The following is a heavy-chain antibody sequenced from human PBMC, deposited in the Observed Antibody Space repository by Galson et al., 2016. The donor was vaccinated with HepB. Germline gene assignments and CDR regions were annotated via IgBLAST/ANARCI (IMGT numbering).Heavy chain of an antibody. CDR2: INAGTGDT. CDR3: ARLRDYPV. J-gene: IGHJ6*02. Sequence: SVKVSCKASGYTFSTCAIHWVRQAPGQGLEWMGWINAGTGDTRYSQNFQGGVTITRDTSASPAYMELSSLRSEATAVYYLARLRDYPVWGHGTTVTVSS. CDR1: GYTFSTCA. D-gene: IGHD2-21*01. V-gene: IGHV1-3*01.